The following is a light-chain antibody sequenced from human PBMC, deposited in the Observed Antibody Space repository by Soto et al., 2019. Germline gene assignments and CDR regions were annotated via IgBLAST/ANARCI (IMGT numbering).Light chain of an antibody. V-gene: IGLV2-14*03. CDR3: SSYTSSSTLVM. CDR1: SSDVGDYNF. Sequence: QSALTQPASVSGSPGQSITISCTGTSSDVGDYNFVSWYQQHPGKAPKLMIYDVCNRPSGVSNRFSGSKSGSTASLTISGIQAEDEADYYCSSYTSSSTLVMFGGGTKLTVL. CDR2: DVC. J-gene: IGLJ3*02.